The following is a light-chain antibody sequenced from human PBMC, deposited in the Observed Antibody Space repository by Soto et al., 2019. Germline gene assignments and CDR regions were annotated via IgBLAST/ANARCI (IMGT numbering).Light chain of an antibody. CDR2: EVS. CDR1: SSDVGGYNY. J-gene: IGLJ1*01. V-gene: IGLV2-14*01. CDR3: SSYTSSSTRV. Sequence: SVLTQPASVSGSPGQSITISCTGTSSDVGGYNYVSWYQQHPGKAPKLMIYEVSNRPSGVSNRFSGSKSGNTASLTISGLQAEDEADYYCSSYTSSSTRVFGTGTKVTLL.